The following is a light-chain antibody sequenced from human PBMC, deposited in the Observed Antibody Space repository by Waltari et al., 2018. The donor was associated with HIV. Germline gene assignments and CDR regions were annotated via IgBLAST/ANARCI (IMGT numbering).Light chain of an antibody. Sequence: QSALTQPASGSGSPGQSVTISCAGSNSDVGSYDLVSWYQHHPGKAPKLLIYEVTKRPSGVSNRFSGSKSGNTASLTISGLQAEDEADYYCCSYAGSHTFVVFGGGTKLTVL. J-gene: IGLJ2*01. CDR1: NSDVGSYDL. CDR3: CSYAGSHTFVV. CDR2: EVT. V-gene: IGLV2-23*02.